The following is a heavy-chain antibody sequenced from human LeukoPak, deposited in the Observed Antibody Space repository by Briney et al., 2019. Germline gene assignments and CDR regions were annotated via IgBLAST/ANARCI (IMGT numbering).Heavy chain of an antibody. D-gene: IGHD1-26*01. V-gene: IGHV3-21*01. CDR3: ARDRGVGATELFDY. CDR1: GFTLSSYS. CDR2: ISSSSSYI. Sequence: GESLRLSCAASGFTLSSYSMNWVRQAPGKGLEWVSSISSSSSYIYYADSVKGRFTISRDNAKNSLYLQMNSLRAEDTAVYYCARDRGVGATELFDYWGQGTLVTVSS. J-gene: IGHJ4*02.